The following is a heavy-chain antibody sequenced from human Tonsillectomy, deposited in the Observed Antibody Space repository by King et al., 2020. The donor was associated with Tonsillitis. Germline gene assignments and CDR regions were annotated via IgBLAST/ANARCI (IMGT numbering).Heavy chain of an antibody. CDR3: TTSLIGDPFERKAPDY. Sequence: VQLVESGGGLVKPGGSLRLSCAASGFTFSNAWMSWVRQAPGKGLEWVGRIKSKTDGGTTDYAAPVKGRFTISRDDSKKTLYLQMNSLKTEDTAVYYCTTSLIGDPFERKAPDYWGQGTLVTVSS. CDR2: IKSKTDGGTT. D-gene: IGHD7-27*01. J-gene: IGHJ4*02. CDR1: GFTFSNAW. V-gene: IGHV3-15*01.